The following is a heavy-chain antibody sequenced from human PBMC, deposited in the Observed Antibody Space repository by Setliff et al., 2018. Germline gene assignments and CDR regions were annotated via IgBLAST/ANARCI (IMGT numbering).Heavy chain of an antibody. CDR3: ARDREVVGSTRGTYYHYYHMDV. V-gene: IGHV3-53*05. Sequence: ETLSLTCAVYGGSFSGYYWSWIRQPPGKGLEWVSSIHGEGFDTYYADSVKGRFTISRDNSKNTLYLQMNSLRAEDTAVYYCARDREVVGSTRGTYYHYYHMDVRGKGTTVTVSS. CDR2: IHGEGFDT. CDR1: GGSFSGYY. D-gene: IGHD1-26*01. J-gene: IGHJ6*03.